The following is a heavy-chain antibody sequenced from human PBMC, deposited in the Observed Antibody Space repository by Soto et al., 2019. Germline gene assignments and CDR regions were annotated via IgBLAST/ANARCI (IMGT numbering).Heavy chain of an antibody. Sequence: LGESLKISCKGSGYRFTNYWIGWVRQMPGKGLEWMGIIYPGDSDTRYSPSFQGQVTISADKSISTAYLQWSSLKASDTAMYYCATNYYDSSGYDFEYWGQGTLVTVSS. CDR1: GYRFTNYW. CDR3: ATNYYDSSGYDFEY. V-gene: IGHV5-51*01. J-gene: IGHJ4*02. D-gene: IGHD3-22*01. CDR2: IYPGDSDT.